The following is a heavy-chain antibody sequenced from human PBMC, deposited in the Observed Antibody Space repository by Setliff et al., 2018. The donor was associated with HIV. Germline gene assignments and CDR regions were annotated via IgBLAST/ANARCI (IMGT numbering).Heavy chain of an antibody. Sequence: FTCSVSGASIRSDRMYWSWIRRPPGQRLEWIGFISFAGHINYNPSLSSRVTVSRDTSRNQFSMTLTSVTAADTAVYYCARSFGWGAFNVWGQGTVVTVSS. V-gene: IGHV4-61*01. D-gene: IGHD6-19*01. CDR3: ARSFGWGAFNV. CDR2: ISFAGHI. CDR1: GASIRSDRMY. J-gene: IGHJ3*01.